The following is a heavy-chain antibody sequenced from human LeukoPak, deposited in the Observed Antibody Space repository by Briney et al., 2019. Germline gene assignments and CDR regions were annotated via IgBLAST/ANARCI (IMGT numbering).Heavy chain of an antibody. CDR3: ARARVVVAATQHYYYYMDV. CDR1: GYTFTSYG. Sequence: ASVKVSCKASGYTFTSYGISWVRQAPGQGLEWMGWISAYNGNTNYAQKLQGRVTMTTDTSTSTAYMELRSLRSDDTAVYYCARARVVVAATQHYYYYMDVWGKGTTVTISS. CDR2: ISAYNGNT. J-gene: IGHJ6*03. D-gene: IGHD2-15*01. V-gene: IGHV1-18*01.